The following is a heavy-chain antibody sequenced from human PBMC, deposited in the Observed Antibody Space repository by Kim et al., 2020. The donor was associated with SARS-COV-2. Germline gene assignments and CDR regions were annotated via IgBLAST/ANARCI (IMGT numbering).Heavy chain of an antibody. D-gene: IGHD2-15*01. Sequence: SETLSLTCSLSTGSINSGTYYWVWIRQPPGNGLEFIGKIHYLGSTDYNPSLKSRVTISIDASKTSFSLPLTSVTAADTAVYFCARHTSAYSTLYYWGQG. V-gene: IGHV4-39*01. CDR3: ARHTSAYSTLYY. CDR2: IHYLGST. CDR1: TGSINSGTYY. J-gene: IGHJ4*02.